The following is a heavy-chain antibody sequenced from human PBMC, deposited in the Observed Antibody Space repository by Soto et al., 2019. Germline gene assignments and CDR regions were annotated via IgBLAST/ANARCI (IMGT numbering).Heavy chain of an antibody. V-gene: IGHV3-21*04. D-gene: IGHD1-26*01. Sequence: GGSMRLSRAASGCTFSSYSMNWVRQDPGKGLEWVSSISSSSSYIYYADSVKGRFTISRDNAKNSLYLQMNSLRAEDTAVYYCARDREFFGGSYEGYWGQGTLVTVSS. CDR1: GCTFSSYS. CDR3: ARDREFFGGSYEGY. J-gene: IGHJ4*02. CDR2: ISSSSSYI.